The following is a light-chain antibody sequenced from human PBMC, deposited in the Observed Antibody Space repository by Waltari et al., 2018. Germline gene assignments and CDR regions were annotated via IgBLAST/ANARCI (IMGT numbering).Light chain of an antibody. J-gene: IGLJ1*01. CDR3: VLYMGSGIHV. V-gene: IGLV8-61*01. Sequence: QTVVTQEPSFSVSPGGTVTRTCGLRSGSVSTSFYPSWYQQIPGQPPRTLRYSTNTRSSGVPDRFSGSILGNKAALTITGAQADDECDYYCVLYMGSGIHVFGTGTKVTVL. CDR1: SGSVSTSFY. CDR2: STN.